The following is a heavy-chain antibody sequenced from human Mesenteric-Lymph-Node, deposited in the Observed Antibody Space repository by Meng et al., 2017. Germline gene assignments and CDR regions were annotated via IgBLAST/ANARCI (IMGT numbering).Heavy chain of an antibody. CDR3: VRDHRGIAVAGLDY. J-gene: IGHJ4*02. CDR1: GGSFSGDY. CDR2: INHSGST. Sequence: GRLRLGRAGLLQPAATLSLACAVYGGSFSGDYWSWIRQPPGGGLEWIGEINHSGSTNYNPSLKSRVTISVDTSKNQFSLKMSSMTAADTAVYYCVRDHRGIAVAGLDYWGQGTLVTVSS. D-gene: IGHD6-19*01. V-gene: IGHV4-34*01.